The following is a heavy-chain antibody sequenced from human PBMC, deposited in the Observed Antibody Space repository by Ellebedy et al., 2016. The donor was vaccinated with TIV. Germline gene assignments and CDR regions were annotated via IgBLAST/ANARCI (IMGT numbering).Heavy chain of an antibody. Sequence: GESLKISCAASGFTFSSYAMSWVRQAPGKGLECVSGISDSGGSTYYADSVKGRFTISRDNSKNTLYLQMNSLRAEDTAVYYCARGYYDTDYWGQGTRVTVSS. CDR3: ARGYYDTDY. CDR2: ISDSGGST. J-gene: IGHJ4*02. D-gene: IGHD3-22*01. CDR1: GFTFSSYA. V-gene: IGHV3-23*01.